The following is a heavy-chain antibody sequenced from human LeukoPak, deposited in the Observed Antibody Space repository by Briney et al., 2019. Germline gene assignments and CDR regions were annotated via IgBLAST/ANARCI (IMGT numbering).Heavy chain of an antibody. D-gene: IGHD6-13*01. CDR3: ARGDLEQQLVKVYYYYGMDV. CDR1: GYTFTSYY. J-gene: IGHJ6*02. V-gene: IGHV1-46*01. CDR2: INPSGGST. Sequence: ASVEVSCKASGYTFTSYYMHWVRQAPGQGLEWMGIINPSGGSTSYAQKFQGRVTMTRDTSTSTVYMELSSLRSEDTAVYYCARGDLEQQLVKVYYYYGMDVWGQGTTVTVSS.